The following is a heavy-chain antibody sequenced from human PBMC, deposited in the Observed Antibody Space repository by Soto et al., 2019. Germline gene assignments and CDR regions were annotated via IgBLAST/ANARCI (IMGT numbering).Heavy chain of an antibody. D-gene: IGHD3-22*01. CDR3: ASRAAYYDSSGYYPDDAFDI. CDR2: ISAYNGNT. V-gene: IGHV1-18*01. CDR1: GYTFTSYG. J-gene: IGHJ3*02. Sequence: GASVKVSCKASGYTFTSYGISWVRQAPGQGLEWMGWISAYNGNTNYAQKLQGRVTMTTDTSTSTAYMELRSLRSDDTAVYYFASRAAYYDSSGYYPDDAFDIWGQGTMVTVSS.